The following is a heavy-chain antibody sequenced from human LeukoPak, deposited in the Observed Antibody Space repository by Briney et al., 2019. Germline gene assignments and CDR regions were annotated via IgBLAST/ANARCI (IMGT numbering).Heavy chain of an antibody. D-gene: IGHD1-26*01. J-gene: IGHJ6*03. Sequence: ASVKVSCKASGYTFTSYGISWVRQAPGQGLEWLGWLNPNSGNTGYAQKFQGRVTLTRNTSISTAYMELSSLRSEDTAVYYCARAHYRPDYYYMDVWGKGTTVTVSS. CDR1: GYTFTSYG. CDR2: LNPNSGNT. CDR3: ARAHYRPDYYYMDV. V-gene: IGHV1-8*03.